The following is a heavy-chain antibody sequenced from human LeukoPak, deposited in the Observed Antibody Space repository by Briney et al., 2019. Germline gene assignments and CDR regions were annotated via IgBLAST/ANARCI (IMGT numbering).Heavy chain of an antibody. J-gene: IGHJ4*02. CDR1: GFTFDDYA. CDR2: ISWNSGSI. CDR3: AKDTSDYYDSSGYGRSDNHLDY. V-gene: IGHV3-9*01. Sequence: PGGSLRLSCAASGFTFDDYAMHWVRQAPGKGLEWVSGISWNSGSIGYADSVKGRFTISRDNAKNSLYLRMNSLRAEDTALYYCAKDTSDYYDSSGYGRSDNHLDYWGQGTLVTVSS. D-gene: IGHD3-22*01.